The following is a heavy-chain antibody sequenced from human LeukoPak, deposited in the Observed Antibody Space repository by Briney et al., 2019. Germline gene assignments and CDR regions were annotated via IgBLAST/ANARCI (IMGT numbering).Heavy chain of an antibody. J-gene: IGHJ4*02. V-gene: IGHV2-70*17. CDR1: GFSLSTSGMC. D-gene: IGHD3-10*01. CDR2: IDWDDDK. Sequence: SGHTLVNPTQTLTLTCTFSGFSLSTSGMCVSWIRQPPGKALEWLARIDWDDDKFYSTSLKTRLTISKDTSKNQVVLTMTNVDPVDTATYYCARMYYDSGSRRLDYWGQGTLVTVSS. CDR3: ARMYYDSGSRRLDY.